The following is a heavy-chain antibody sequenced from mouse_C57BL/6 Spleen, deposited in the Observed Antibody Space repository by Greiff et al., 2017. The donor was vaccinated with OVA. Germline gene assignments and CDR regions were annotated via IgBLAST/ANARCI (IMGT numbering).Heavy chain of an antibody. Sequence: VKVVESGAELVRPGASVTLSCKASGYTFTDYEMHWVKQTPVHGLEWIGAIDPETGGTAYNQTFKGKAILTADKSSSTAYMELRSLTSEDSAVYYCTRYLAYGDFDYWGQGTTLTVSS. CDR3: TRYLAYGDFDY. CDR1: GYTFTDYE. CDR2: IDPETGGT. D-gene: IGHD1-1*01. V-gene: IGHV1-15*01. J-gene: IGHJ2*01.